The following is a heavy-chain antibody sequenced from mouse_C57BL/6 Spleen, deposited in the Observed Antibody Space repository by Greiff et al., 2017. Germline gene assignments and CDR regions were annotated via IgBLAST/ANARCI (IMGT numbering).Heavy chain of an antibody. CDR3: AVWLRRGN. CDR2: INPSTGGT. J-gene: IGHJ2*01. D-gene: IGHD2-2*01. V-gene: IGHV1-42*01. CDR1: GYSFTGYY. Sequence: EVQLVESGPELVKPGASVKISCKASGYSFTGYYMNWVKQSPEKSLEWIGEINPSTGGTTYNQKFKAKATLTVDKSSSTAYMQLKSLTSEDSAVYYCAVWLRRGNWGQGTTLTVSS.